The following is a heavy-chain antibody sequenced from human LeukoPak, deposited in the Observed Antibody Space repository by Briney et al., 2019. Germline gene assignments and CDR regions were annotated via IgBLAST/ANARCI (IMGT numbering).Heavy chain of an antibody. CDR2: IHHSRGT. V-gene: IGHV4-38-2*01. D-gene: IGHD1-1*01. CDR1: GYSISSGYH. CDR3: ARINWNPDY. Sequence: PSETLSLTCAVSGYSISSGYHWDWIRQPPGKGLEWIGSIHHSRGTYYNPSLKSRVTISVDTSKNQFSLKLSSVTAADTAVYYCARINWNPDYWGQGTLVTVSS. J-gene: IGHJ4*02.